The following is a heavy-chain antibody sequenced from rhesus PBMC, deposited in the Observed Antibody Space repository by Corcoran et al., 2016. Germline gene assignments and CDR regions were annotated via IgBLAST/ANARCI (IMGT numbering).Heavy chain of an antibody. J-gene: IGHJ4*01. CDR1: GGSVSSSNW. Sequence: QVQLQESGPGLVKPSETLSLTCAVSGGSVSSSNWWSWIRQPPGKGLEWVGYMSGSSGSHSTNPCPRSRVTISTDTAKNQCSLKLGSVTAADTAVYYCARDVGSWSGRYFDYWGQGVLVPVSS. CDR3: ARDVGSWSGRYFDY. D-gene: IGHD6-13*01. CDR2: MSGSSGSH. V-gene: IGHV4-65*01.